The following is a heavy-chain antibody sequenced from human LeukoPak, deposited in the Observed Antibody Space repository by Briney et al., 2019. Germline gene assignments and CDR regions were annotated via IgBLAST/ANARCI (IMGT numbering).Heavy chain of an antibody. D-gene: IGHD3-10*01. V-gene: IGHV3-15*01. J-gene: IGHJ4*02. CDR2: IKSKTDGGTT. Sequence: AGGSLRLSCAASGFTFSNAWMSWVRQAPGKGLEWVGRIKSKTDGGTTDYAAPVKGRFTISRDDSKNTLYLQMNSLKTEDTAVYYCTTGLYGSGSYYKVPFDYWGQGTLVTVSS. CDR3: TTGLYGSGSYYKVPFDY. CDR1: GFTFSNAW.